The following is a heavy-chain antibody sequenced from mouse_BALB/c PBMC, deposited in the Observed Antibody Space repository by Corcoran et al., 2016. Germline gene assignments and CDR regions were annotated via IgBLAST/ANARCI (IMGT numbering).Heavy chain of an antibody. CDR2: INPGSGGT. CDR3: ARGYGNYAMDY. Sequence: QVQLQQSGAELVRPGTSVKVSCKASGYAFTNYLIEWVKQRPGQGLEWIGVINPGSGGTNYNEKFKGKATLTADKSSSTAYMQLSSLTSDDSAVYFCARGYGNYAMDYWGQGTSVTVSS. V-gene: IGHV1-54*01. J-gene: IGHJ4*01. D-gene: IGHD2-10*02. CDR1: GYAFTNYL.